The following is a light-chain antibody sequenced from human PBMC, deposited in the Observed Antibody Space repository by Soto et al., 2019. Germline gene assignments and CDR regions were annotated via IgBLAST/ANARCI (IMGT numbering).Light chain of an antibody. CDR1: QSISSW. CDR3: QQYSSYSPT. V-gene: IGKV1-5*01. CDR2: DAS. Sequence: DIQMNQSPSTLSASVGDRVTITCRASQSISSWSAWYQQKPGQAPKLLIYDASSLESGVPSRFNGSGAGTEFTLTISRPQPDDFATYYCQQYSSYSPTVGQGTKVEIK. J-gene: IGKJ1*01.